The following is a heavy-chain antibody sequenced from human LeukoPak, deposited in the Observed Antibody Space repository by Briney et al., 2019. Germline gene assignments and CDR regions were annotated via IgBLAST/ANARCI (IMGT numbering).Heavy chain of an antibody. Sequence: SETLSLTCTVSGVSISSNSQYWAWIRQPPGKGLEWLGTISYSGSTHYNPSLKSRVTISLDTTKNQFSLKLSSMTAADTAVYYCARSGAAEGPTHNWFDPWSQGTLVTVSS. CDR3: ARSGAAEGPTHNWFDP. V-gene: IGHV4-39*01. CDR1: GVSISSNSQY. CDR2: ISYSGST. J-gene: IGHJ5*02. D-gene: IGHD6-13*01.